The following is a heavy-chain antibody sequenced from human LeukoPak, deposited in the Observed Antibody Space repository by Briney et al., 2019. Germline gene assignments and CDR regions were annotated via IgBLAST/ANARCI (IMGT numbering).Heavy chain of an antibody. Sequence: VASVKVSCKASGYTFTSYGISWVRQAPGQGLEWMGWISAYNGNTNHAQKLQGRVTMTTDTSTSTAYMELRSLRSDDTAVYYCARDYGYSGYDTPHDAFDIWGQGTMVTVSS. CDR2: ISAYNGNT. CDR1: GYTFTSYG. J-gene: IGHJ3*02. CDR3: ARDYGYSGYDTPHDAFDI. D-gene: IGHD5-12*01. V-gene: IGHV1-18*01.